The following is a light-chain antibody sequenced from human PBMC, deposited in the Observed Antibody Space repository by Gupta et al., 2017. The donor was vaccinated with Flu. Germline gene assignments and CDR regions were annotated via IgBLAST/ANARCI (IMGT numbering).Light chain of an antibody. CDR3: QQYEALPYT. CDR2: AAS. Sequence: DTQMTQSPSSLSASVGARVTITCQDSQNIKNYLNWYLQQPGEAPKLLIGAASSLERGLPSRFSGSGSGTSFTLTISLLHPEDTGIYCCQQYEALPYTFGQGTKLEIK. J-gene: IGKJ2*01. CDR1: QNIKNY. V-gene: IGKV1-33*01.